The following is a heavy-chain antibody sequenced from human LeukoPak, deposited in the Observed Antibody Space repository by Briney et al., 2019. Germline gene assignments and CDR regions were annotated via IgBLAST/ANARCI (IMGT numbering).Heavy chain of an antibody. V-gene: IGHV1-18*01. CDR3: ARVRYCSSTSCYAGGYFDL. D-gene: IGHD2-2*01. CDR2: ISAYNGNT. Sequence: ASVKVSCKASGYTLRSYGITWVRQAPGQGLEWMGWISAYNGNTKYPQKLQGRVTMTRDMSTSTVYMELSSLRSEDTAVYYCARVRYCSSTSCYAGGYFDLWGRGTLVTVSS. CDR1: GYTLRSYG. J-gene: IGHJ2*01.